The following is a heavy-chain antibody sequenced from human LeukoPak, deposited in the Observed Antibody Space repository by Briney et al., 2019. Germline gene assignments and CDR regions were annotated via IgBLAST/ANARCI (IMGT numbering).Heavy chain of an antibody. V-gene: IGHV4-34*01. CDR1: GGSFSDYY. J-gene: IGHJ5*02. Sequence: SEALSLTCGVYGGSFSDYYWTWIRQPPGKGLEWIGEINHSGSTNYNPSLKSRVTVSVDTSKNQFSLKLTSVTAADTALYYCARGGGYKGNWFDPWAQGTPVTVSS. CDR3: ARGGGYKGNWFDP. D-gene: IGHD5-24*01. CDR2: INHSGST.